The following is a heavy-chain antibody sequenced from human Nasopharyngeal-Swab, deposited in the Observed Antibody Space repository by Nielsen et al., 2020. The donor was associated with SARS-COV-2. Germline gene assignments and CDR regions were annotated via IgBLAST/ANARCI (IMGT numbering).Heavy chain of an antibody. D-gene: IGHD2-21*02. Sequence: VRQAPGKGLEWVGRIKSKTDGGTTDYAAPVKGRFTISRDDSKNTLYLQMNSLKTEDTAVYYCTTDLAYCGGDCYSPHYYGMDVWGQGTTVTVSS. V-gene: IGHV3-15*01. CDR3: TTDLAYCGGDCYSPHYYGMDV. CDR2: IKSKTDGGTT. J-gene: IGHJ6*02.